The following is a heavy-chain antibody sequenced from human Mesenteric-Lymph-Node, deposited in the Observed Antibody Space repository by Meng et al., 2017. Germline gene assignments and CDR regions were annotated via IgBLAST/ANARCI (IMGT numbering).Heavy chain of an antibody. CDR3: ARADIWFGELLPDY. CDR2: IKQDGSEK. CDR1: GFTFSSYW. J-gene: IGHJ4*02. Sequence: ESLKISCAASGFTFSSYWMSWVRQAPGKGLEWVANIKQDGSEKYYVDSVKGRFTISRDNAKNSLYLQMNSLRAEDTAVYYCARADIWFGELLPDYWGQGTLVTVSS. V-gene: IGHV3-7*01. D-gene: IGHD3-10*01.